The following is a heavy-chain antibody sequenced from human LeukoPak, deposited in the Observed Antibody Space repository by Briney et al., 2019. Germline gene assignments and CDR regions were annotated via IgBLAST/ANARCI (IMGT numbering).Heavy chain of an antibody. CDR2: INHSGST. V-gene: IGHV4-34*01. Sequence: SETLSLTCAVYGGSFSGYYWSWIRQPPGKGLEWIGEINHSGSTNYNPSLKSRVTISVDTSKNQFSLKLSSVTAADTAVYYCVRGDYGDYGNDAFDIWGQGTMVTVSS. D-gene: IGHD4-17*01. CDR3: VRGDYGDYGNDAFDI. CDR1: GGSFSGYY. J-gene: IGHJ3*02.